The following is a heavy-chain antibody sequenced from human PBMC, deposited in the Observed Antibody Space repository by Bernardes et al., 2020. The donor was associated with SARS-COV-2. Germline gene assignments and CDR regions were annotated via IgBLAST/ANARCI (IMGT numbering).Heavy chain of an antibody. CDR3: VRDWGGPDDH. Sequence: VGSLSLSCGASGVTFSGYWMHWVRQVPGKGLVWVSRINPDGSTINYADSVKGRFSISRDDANSMLYLHMDSLRAEDTAVYYCVRDWGGPDDHWGQGTLVTVSS. V-gene: IGHV3-74*01. J-gene: IGHJ4*02. CDR2: INPDGSTI. D-gene: IGHD3-16*01. CDR1: GVTFSGYW.